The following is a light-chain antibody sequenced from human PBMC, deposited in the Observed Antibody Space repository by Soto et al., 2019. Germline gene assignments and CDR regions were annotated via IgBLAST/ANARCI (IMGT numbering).Light chain of an antibody. CDR3: QQYDSVPRT. Sequence: EIVLTQSAGPLSLSPGARATLSCRATRSVSSSYLAWYQQKPGQAPRLLIYGTATMATGIPDRFGGSGSGTALTLTISRLEPEDVAVYYCQQYDSVPRTFGQGTEVEIK. CDR1: RSVSSSY. V-gene: IGKV3-20*01. J-gene: IGKJ1*01. CDR2: GTA.